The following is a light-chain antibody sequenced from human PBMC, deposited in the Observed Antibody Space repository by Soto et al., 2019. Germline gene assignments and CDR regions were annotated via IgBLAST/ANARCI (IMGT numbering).Light chain of an antibody. Sequence: EIVMTQSPDTLSVSPGERVTLSCRASRSISSDLAWYQQKPGQAPRLLIYGASTRATGIPARFSGSGSGTEFTLTISSLQSEDFAVYYCQQSNNWPPITFGQGTRLEIK. CDR3: QQSNNWPPIT. CDR1: RSISSD. V-gene: IGKV3-15*01. CDR2: GAS. J-gene: IGKJ5*01.